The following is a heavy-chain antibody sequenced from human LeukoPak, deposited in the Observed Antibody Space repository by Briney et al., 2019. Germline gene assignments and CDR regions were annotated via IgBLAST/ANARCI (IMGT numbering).Heavy chain of an antibody. D-gene: IGHD6-19*01. V-gene: IGHV1-8*01. CDR3: ARGGSSGWYLAGAFAI. CDR1: GYTFTSYD. Sequence: ASVKVSCKASGYTFTSYDINWVRQAPGQGLEWMGWINPNSGNTDYAQKFKGRVTMTRNPSISTAYMELSSLRSEDTAVYYCARGGSSGWYLAGAFAIWGQGTMVTVPS. J-gene: IGHJ3*02. CDR2: INPNSGNT.